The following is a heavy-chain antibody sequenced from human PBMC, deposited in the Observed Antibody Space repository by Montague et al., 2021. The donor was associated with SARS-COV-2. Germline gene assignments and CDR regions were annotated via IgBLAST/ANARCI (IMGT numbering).Heavy chain of an antibody. CDR3: ARDGYSSGWNGLHWFDP. Sequence: TQSLTCTVSIGSISSGSYYWGWIRQPAGKGLEWIGRIYASGSTNYNPSLKSRVTISVDTSKNQFSLKLSSVTAADTAVYYCARDGYSSGWNGLHWFDPWGQGTLVTVSS. CDR2: IYASGST. J-gene: IGHJ5*02. CDR1: IGSISSGSYY. D-gene: IGHD6-25*01. V-gene: IGHV4-61*02.